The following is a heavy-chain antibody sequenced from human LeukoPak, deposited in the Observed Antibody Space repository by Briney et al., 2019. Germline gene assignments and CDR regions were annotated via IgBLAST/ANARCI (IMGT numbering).Heavy chain of an antibody. CDR1: GFTFDDYA. D-gene: IGHD2/OR15-2a*01. V-gene: IGHV3-9*01. CDR3: AVKSTNFDY. J-gene: IGHJ4*02. Sequence: GGSLRLSCAASGFTFDDYAMHWVRQAPGKGLEWVSGISWNSGSIGYADSVKGRFTISRDNAKNSLYLQMNSLRAEDTALYYCAVKSTNFDYWGQGTLVTVSS. CDR2: ISWNSGSI.